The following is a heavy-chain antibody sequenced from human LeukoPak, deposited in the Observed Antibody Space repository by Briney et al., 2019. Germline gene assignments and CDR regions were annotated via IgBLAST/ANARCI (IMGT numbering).Heavy chain of an antibody. D-gene: IGHD7-27*01. CDR3: VRKLNWGFDY. J-gene: IGHJ4*02. V-gene: IGHV3-20*04. Sequence: GGSLGLSCAATGLTFDDYGMDWVRQAPGKGLEWVSEINWSGGSTDYADSVKGRFTISRDNAKNSLYLQMNSLTAEDTAFYYCVRKLNWGFDYWGQGTLVTVSS. CDR2: INWSGGST. CDR1: GLTFDDYG.